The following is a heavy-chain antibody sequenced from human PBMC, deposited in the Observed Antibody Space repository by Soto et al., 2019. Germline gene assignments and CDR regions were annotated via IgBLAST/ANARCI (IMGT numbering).Heavy chain of an antibody. J-gene: IGHJ3*02. V-gene: IGHV1-69*13. Sequence: SVKVSCKASGGTFSSYAISWVRQAPGQGLEWMGGIIPIFGTANYAQKFQGRVTITADESTSTAYMELSSLRSEDTAVYYCAREPYGSGSYYNEVKGAFDIWGQGTMVTVSS. CDR2: IIPIFGTA. D-gene: IGHD3-10*01. CDR1: GGTFSSYA. CDR3: AREPYGSGSYYNEVKGAFDI.